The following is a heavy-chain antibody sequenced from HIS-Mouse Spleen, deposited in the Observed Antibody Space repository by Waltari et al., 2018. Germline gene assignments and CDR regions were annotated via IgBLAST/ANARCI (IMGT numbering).Heavy chain of an antibody. CDR3: ARDSIAVMDV. V-gene: IGHV1-2*02. J-gene: IGHJ6*02. D-gene: IGHD6-19*01. CDR1: GYTFTGYY. CDR2: INPNSGGK. Sequence: QVQLVQSGAEVKKPGASVKVSCKASGYTFTGYYMHSVRQAPGQGLEWMGGINPNSGGKTYAQKFQGRVTMTRDTSISPAYMELSRLRSDDTAVYYCARDSIAVMDVWGQGTTVTVSS.